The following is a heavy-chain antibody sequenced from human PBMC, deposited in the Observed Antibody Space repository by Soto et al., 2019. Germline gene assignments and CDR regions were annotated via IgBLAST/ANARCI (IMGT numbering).Heavy chain of an antibody. V-gene: IGHV1-69*12. J-gene: IGHJ2*01. CDR2: IIPIFGTV. D-gene: IGHD5-12*01. CDR1: GGTFSNYP. CDR3: ARGNHRWLQWWYFDL. Sequence: QVQLVQSGAEVKKPGSSVKVSCKASGGTFSNYPVSWVRQAPGQGLEWMGGIIPIFGTVNYAQKFQGRLTITADDCPSTAYMELGGLRSEDTAVYYCARGNHRWLQWWYFDLWGRGTLVTVSS.